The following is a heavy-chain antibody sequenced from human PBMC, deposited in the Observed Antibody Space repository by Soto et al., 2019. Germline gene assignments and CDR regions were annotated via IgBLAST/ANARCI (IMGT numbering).Heavy chain of an antibody. D-gene: IGHD6-19*01. J-gene: IGHJ4*02. CDR3: THAPVSNSARYSIGWYYDY. V-gene: IGHV2-5*02. CDR1: GFSLSTSGLG. Sequence: SGPTLVNPTQTLTLTCTFSGFSLSTSGLGVGWIRQPPGKALEWLALIYWDDNKRYSPSLKSRLTITKDTSKNQVVLTMTNVDPVDTATYYCTHAPVSNSARYSIGWYYDYWGQGTLATVSS. CDR2: IYWDDNK.